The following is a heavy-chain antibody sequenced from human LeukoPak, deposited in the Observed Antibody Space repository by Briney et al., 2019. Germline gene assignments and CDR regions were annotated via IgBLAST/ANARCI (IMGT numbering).Heavy chain of an antibody. CDR1: GYSISSGYY. D-gene: IGHD6-6*01. CDR2: IYHSGST. Sequence: SETLSLTCTVSGYSISSGYYWGWIRQPPGKGLEWIGSIYHSGSTYYNPSLKGRVTISVDTSKNQFSLKLSSVTAADTAVYYCARKYSSSFGDYFDYWGQGTLVTVSS. CDR3: ARKYSSSFGDYFDY. V-gene: IGHV4-38-2*02. J-gene: IGHJ4*02.